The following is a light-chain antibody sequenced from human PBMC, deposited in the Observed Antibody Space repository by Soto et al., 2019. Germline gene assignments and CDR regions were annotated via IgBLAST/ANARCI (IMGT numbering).Light chain of an antibody. Sequence: QSVLTQPPSVSAAPGQTVTISCSGSSSNIGSNSVSWYQQLPGTAPKLLIYDNNKRPSGIPDRFSGSKSGTSATLGITGLQTGDEADYYCGTWDSSLSAYVFGTGTKLTVL. J-gene: IGLJ1*01. CDR3: GTWDSSLSAYV. CDR2: DNN. V-gene: IGLV1-51*01. CDR1: SSNIGSNS.